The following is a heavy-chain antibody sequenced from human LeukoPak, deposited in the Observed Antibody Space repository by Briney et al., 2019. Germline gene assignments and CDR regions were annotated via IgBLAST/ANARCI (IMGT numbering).Heavy chain of an antibody. CDR2: ISGSGGST. CDR3: AKDRKAMVKNDAFDI. CDR1: GLTFSSYA. Sequence: GGSLRLSCAASGLTFSSYAMSWVRQAPGKGLEWVSAISGSGGSTYYADSVKGRFTISRDNSKNTLYLQMNSLRAEDTAVYCCAKDRKAMVKNDAFDIWGQGTMVTVSS. D-gene: IGHD5-18*01. V-gene: IGHV3-23*01. J-gene: IGHJ3*02.